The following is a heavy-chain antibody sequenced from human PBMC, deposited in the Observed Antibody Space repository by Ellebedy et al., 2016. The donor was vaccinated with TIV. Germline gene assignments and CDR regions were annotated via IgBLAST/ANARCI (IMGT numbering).Heavy chain of an antibody. CDR2: ISSDSSDL. Sequence: PGGSLRLSCAASGFSFSSSIMNWVRQAPGEAPAWVSSISSDSSDLSYADSGKGRFTISRDNAKNLLYLQMNSLGVEDTAVYYCAAGSKEYWFDPWGQGTLVTVSS. D-gene: IGHD3-10*01. J-gene: IGHJ5*02. CDR1: GFSFSSSI. CDR3: AAGSKEYWFDP. V-gene: IGHV3-21*01.